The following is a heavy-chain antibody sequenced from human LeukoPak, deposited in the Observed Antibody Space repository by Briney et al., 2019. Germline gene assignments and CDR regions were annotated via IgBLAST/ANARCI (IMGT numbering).Heavy chain of an antibody. Sequence: GGSLRLSCAASGFTFSSYSMNWVRQAPGKGLEWVSSISSSSSYIYYADSVKGRFTISRDNAKNSLYLQMNSLRAEDTAVYYCARDRYCSSTSCEYYYYYGMDVWGQGTTVTVSS. V-gene: IGHV3-21*01. J-gene: IGHJ6*02. CDR1: GFTFSSYS. CDR2: ISSSSSYI. D-gene: IGHD2-2*01. CDR3: ARDRYCSSTSCEYYYYYGMDV.